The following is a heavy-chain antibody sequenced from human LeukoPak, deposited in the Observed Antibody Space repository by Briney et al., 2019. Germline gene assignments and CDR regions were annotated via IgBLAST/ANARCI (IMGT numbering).Heavy chain of an antibody. Sequence: SVKVSCKASGGTFSSYAISWVRQAPGQGLEWMGGIIPIFGTANYAQKFQGRVTMTRNTSISTAYMELSSLRSEDTAVYYCARGKMATINYWGQGTLVTVSS. CDR3: ARGKMATINY. CDR1: GGTFSSYA. D-gene: IGHD5-24*01. CDR2: IIPIFGTA. V-gene: IGHV1-69*05. J-gene: IGHJ4*02.